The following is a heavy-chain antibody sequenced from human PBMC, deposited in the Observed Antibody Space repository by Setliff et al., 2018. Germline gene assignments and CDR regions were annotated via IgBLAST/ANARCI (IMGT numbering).Heavy chain of an antibody. J-gene: IGHJ5*02. Sequence: SETLSLTCTAYGGTFSDYYWTWIRQPPGKGLEWIGEINHSGTTNYNPSLRSRVTISVDTSNNQFSLKLNSVTAADTARYYCVRSLQGLRFDPWGQGTLVTVSS. V-gene: IGHV4-34*08. CDR3: VRSLQGLRFDP. CDR2: INHSGTT. CDR1: GGTFSDYY. D-gene: IGHD4-17*01.